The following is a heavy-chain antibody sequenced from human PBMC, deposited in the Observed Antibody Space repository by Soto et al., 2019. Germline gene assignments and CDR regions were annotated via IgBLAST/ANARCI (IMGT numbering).Heavy chain of an antibody. V-gene: IGHV1-8*01. CDR3: ARGRGSTSWYYFDY. CDR2: MRPNRGTT. Sequence: ASVKVSCKTSGNTFTSYDMNWVRQAPGQRLEWMGWMRPNRGTTGYAGKFQGRVSMTRNTSISTAYMELSGLTSEDTAVYYCARGRGSTSWYYFDYWGQGTQVTVSS. CDR1: GNTFTSYD. J-gene: IGHJ4*02. D-gene: IGHD6-13*01.